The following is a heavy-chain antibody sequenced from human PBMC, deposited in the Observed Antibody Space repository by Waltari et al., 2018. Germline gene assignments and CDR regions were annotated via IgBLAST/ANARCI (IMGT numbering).Heavy chain of an antibody. Sequence: QVQLVQSGAEVKKPGASVKVSCKASGYTFTGYYIHWVRQAPGQGLEWVGRINPNSGGTNYAQKFQGRVTMTRDTSISTAYMELSRLRSDDTAVYYCARDRGSSWWIHFDYWGQGTLVTVSS. CDR3: ARDRGSSWWIHFDY. CDR1: GYTFTGYY. CDR2: INPNSGGT. V-gene: IGHV1-2*06. D-gene: IGHD6-13*01. J-gene: IGHJ4*02.